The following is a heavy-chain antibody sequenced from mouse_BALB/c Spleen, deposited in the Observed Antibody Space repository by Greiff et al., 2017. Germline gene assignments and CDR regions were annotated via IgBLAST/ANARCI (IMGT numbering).Heavy chain of an antibody. Sequence: EVKLVESGGGLVKPGGSLKLSCAASGFTFSDYYMYWVRQTPEKRLEWVATISDGGSYTYYPDSVKGRFTISRDNAKNNLYLQMSSLKSEDTAMYYCASLYDVYFFAYWGQGTLVTVSA. CDR1: GFTFSDYY. V-gene: IGHV5-4*02. CDR2: ISDGGSYT. CDR3: ASLYDVYFFAY. D-gene: IGHD2-3*01. J-gene: IGHJ3*01.